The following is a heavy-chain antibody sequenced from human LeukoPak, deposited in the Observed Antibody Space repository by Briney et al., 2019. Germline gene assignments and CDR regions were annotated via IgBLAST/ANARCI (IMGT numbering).Heavy chain of an antibody. J-gene: IGHJ4*02. D-gene: IGHD5-18*01. CDR2: IIPIFGTA. Sequence: ASVKVSCKASGGTFSSYAISWVRQAPGQGLEWMGVIIPIFGTANYAQKFQGRVTITADESTSTAYMELSSLRSEDTAVYYCARDGDTARPIWGQGTLVTVSS. CDR3: ARDGDTARPI. CDR1: GGTFSSYA. V-gene: IGHV1-69*13.